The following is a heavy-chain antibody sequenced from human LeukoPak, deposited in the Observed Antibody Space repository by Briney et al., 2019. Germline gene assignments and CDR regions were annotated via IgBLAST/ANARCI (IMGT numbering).Heavy chain of an antibody. CDR1: GYTFTSYG. V-gene: IGHV1-18*01. J-gene: IGHJ4*02. Sequence: ASVKVSCKASGYTFTSYGISWVRQAPGHGLEWMGWISAYNGNTNYAQKLQGRVTMTTDTSTSTAYMELRSLRSDDTAVYYCARDLVVVPAASDFDYWGQGTLVTVSS. CDR2: ISAYNGNT. CDR3: ARDLVVVPAASDFDY. D-gene: IGHD2-2*01.